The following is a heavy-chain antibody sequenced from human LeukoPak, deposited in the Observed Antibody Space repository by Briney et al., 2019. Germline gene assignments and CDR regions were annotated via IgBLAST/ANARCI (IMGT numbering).Heavy chain of an antibody. CDR3: AREASSSSVIDY. Sequence: GGSLRLSCVASGFTFGDYYMSWVRQAPGKGLEWISSISSCGNTIYYADSVKGRFTMSRGNAKNSLYLQMNSLRAEDTAVYSCAREASSSSVIDYWGQGTLVTVSS. D-gene: IGHD6-6*01. CDR1: GFTFGDYY. J-gene: IGHJ4*02. CDR2: ISSCGNTI. V-gene: IGHV3-11*01.